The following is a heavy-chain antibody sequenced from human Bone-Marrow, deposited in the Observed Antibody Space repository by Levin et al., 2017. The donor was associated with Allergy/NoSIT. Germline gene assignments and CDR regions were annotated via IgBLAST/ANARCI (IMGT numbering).Heavy chain of an antibody. D-gene: IGHD3-10*01. Sequence: PGGSLRLSCAASGFTFSSYSMNWVRQAPGKGLEWVSSISSSSSYIYYADSVKGRFTISRDNAKNSLYLQMNSLRAEDTAVYYCARDGRRGLDAFDIWGQGTMVTVSS. V-gene: IGHV3-21*01. CDR1: GFTFSSYS. J-gene: IGHJ3*02. CDR2: ISSSSSYI. CDR3: ARDGRRGLDAFDI.